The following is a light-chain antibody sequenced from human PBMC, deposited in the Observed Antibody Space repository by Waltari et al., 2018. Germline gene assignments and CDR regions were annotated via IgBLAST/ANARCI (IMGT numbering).Light chain of an antibody. CDR2: YAS. CDR3: HQTSSFTRT. CDR1: HSIGSN. Sequence: EIALTQSPDFQSVTPKQKVTITCRASHSIGSNLHWYQQKPDQSPKLLIKYASQSISGVPSRVRGSGSGTDFTLTIDSLETEDAAAYYCHQTSSFTRTFGQGTRLEIK. V-gene: IGKV6D-21*02. J-gene: IGKJ5*01.